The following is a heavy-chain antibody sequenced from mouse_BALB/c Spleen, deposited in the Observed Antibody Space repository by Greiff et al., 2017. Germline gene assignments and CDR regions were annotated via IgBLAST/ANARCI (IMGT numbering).Heavy chain of an antibody. J-gene: IGHJ4*01. Sequence: EVQGVESGGGLVQPGGSLKLSCAASGFDFSRYWMSWVRQAPGKGLEWIGEINPDSSTINYTPSLKDKFIISRDNAKNTLYLQMSKVRSEDTALYYCARPPFITTATGAMDYWGQGTSVTVSS. D-gene: IGHD1-2*01. V-gene: IGHV4-1*02. CDR3: ARPPFITTATGAMDY. CDR1: GFDFSRYW. CDR2: INPDSSTI.